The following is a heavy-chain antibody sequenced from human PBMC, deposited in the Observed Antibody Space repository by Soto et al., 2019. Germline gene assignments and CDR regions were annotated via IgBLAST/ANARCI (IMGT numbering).Heavy chain of an antibody. V-gene: IGHV3-30*18. D-gene: IGHD1-26*01. CDR1: GFAFKNYG. Sequence: QVQLVESGGGVVQPGRSLRLSCAASGFAFKNYGMHWVRQAPGKGLEWVTLISSDEDNKYYAESVRGRFTISRDNFKTTLYLEMNNVRAEDTAIYYCVKDRYEWELNQGFDFWGQGTLVTVSS. CDR3: VKDRYEWELNQGFDF. CDR2: ISSDEDNK. J-gene: IGHJ4*02.